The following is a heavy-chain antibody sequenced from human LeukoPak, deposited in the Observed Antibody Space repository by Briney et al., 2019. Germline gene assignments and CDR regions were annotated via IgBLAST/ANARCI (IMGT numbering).Heavy chain of an antibody. V-gene: IGHV2-5*02. CDR2: IYWDDDK. Sequence: SGPTLVNPTQTLTLTCTFSGFSFSPGGVGVGWIRQHPGKALEWLALIYWDDDKRYSPSLKSRLTITKDTSKNQVVLTMTNMDPVDTATYYCAHRQASGGKYSSSWYDNWFDPWGQGTLVTVSS. J-gene: IGHJ5*02. CDR1: GFSFSPGGVG. D-gene: IGHD6-13*01. CDR3: AHRQASGGKYSSSWYDNWFDP.